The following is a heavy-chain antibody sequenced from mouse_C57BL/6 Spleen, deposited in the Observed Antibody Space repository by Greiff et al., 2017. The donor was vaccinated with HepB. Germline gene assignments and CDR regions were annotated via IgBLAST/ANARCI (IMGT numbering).Heavy chain of an antibody. J-gene: IGHJ4*01. CDR3: ARNRPYYGSSPYYYAMDY. Sequence: VKLQESGPGLVQPSQSLSITCTVSGFSLTSYGVHWVRQSPGKGLEWLGVIWSGGSTDYNAAFISRLSISKDNSKSQVFFKMNSLQADDTAIYYCARNRPYYGSSPYYYAMDYWGQGTSVTVSS. CDR2: IWSGGST. CDR1: GFSLTSYG. D-gene: IGHD1-1*01. V-gene: IGHV2-2*01.